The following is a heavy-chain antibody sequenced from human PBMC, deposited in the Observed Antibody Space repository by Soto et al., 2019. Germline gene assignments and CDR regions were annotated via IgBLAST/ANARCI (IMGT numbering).Heavy chain of an antibody. CDR2: IWYDGSNK. Sequence: QVQLVESGGGVVQPGRCLRLSCAASGFTFSSYGMHWVRQAPGKGLEWVAVIWYDGSNKYYADSVKGRFTISRDNSKNTLYLQMNSLRAEDTGVYYCARAPYDSLTGYYYYYYGMDVWGQGTTVTVSS. CDR1: GFTFSSYG. D-gene: IGHD3-9*01. J-gene: IGHJ6*02. V-gene: IGHV3-33*01. CDR3: ARAPYDSLTGYYYYYYGMDV.